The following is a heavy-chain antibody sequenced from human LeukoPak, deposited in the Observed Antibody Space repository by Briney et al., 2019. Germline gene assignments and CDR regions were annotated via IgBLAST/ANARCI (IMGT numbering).Heavy chain of an antibody. CDR1: GGSISSSSYY. Sequence: SETLSLTCTVSGGSISSSSYYWGWIRQPPGKGLEWIGSIYYSGSTYYNPSLESRVTISVDTSKNQFSLKLSSVTAADTAVYYCARTKYCTNGVCYSGFGYWGQGTLVTVSS. CDR2: IYYSGST. V-gene: IGHV4-39*01. J-gene: IGHJ4*02. CDR3: ARTKYCTNGVCYSGFGY. D-gene: IGHD2-8*01.